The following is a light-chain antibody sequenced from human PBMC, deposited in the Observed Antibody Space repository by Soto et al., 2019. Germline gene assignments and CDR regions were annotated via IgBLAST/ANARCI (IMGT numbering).Light chain of an antibody. CDR2: GAS. CDR3: QKYNSAPWT. Sequence: DIQMTQSPSSLSASVGVRVTITCRASQGISHYLAWYQQKPGKVPKLLIYGASILQSGIPSRFSGRGSGTDFTLTISSLQSEDVATYYCQKYNSAPWTFGQGTKVEIK. CDR1: QGISHY. V-gene: IGKV1-27*01. J-gene: IGKJ1*01.